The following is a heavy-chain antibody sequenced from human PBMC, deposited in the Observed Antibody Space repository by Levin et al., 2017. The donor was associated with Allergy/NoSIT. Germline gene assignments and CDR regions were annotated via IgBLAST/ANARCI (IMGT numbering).Heavy chain of an antibody. D-gene: IGHD7-27*01. Sequence: SQTLSLTCAISGDSVSNNSTVWNWIRQSPSRGLEWLGRTYYRSKWYNDYALSVKSRITVNPDTSKNQFSLQLNSVTPEDTAVYYCVRDTYLGLDFWGQGTLVTVSS. CDR1: GDSVSNNSTV. J-gene: IGHJ4*02. CDR3: VRDTYLGLDF. V-gene: IGHV6-1*01. CDR2: TYYRSKWYN.